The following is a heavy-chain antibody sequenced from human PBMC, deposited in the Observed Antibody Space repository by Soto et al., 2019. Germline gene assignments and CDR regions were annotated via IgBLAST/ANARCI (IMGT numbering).Heavy chain of an antibody. V-gene: IGHV3-53*04. CDR3: ARGITMVNLYFDL. J-gene: IGHJ2*01. CDR2: IYSGGTT. D-gene: IGHD3-10*01. CDR1: GFFVSSNY. Sequence: EVQLVESGGGLVQPGGSLRLSCAASGFFVSSNYMTWVRQAPGKGLEWVSVIYSGGTTYYADSVKGRFTISRHNSKNTVYLLMNSLRAEDTAVYYCARGITMVNLYFDLWGRGPLVTVSA.